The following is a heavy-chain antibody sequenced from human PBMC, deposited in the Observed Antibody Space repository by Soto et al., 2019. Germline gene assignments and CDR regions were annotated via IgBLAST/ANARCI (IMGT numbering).Heavy chain of an antibody. V-gene: IGHV1-8*01. CDR2: MNPNSGNT. J-gene: IGHJ4*02. D-gene: IGHD3-10*01. CDR3: ARGRRKYYYGSGQPVDY. Sequence: QVQLVQSGAEVKKPGASVKVSCKASGYTFTSYDINWVRQATGQGLEWMGWMNPNSGNTGYAQKFQGRVTMTRNTSXSXXYMELSSLRSEDTAVYYCARGRRKYYYGSGQPVDYWGQGTLVTVSS. CDR1: GYTFTSYD.